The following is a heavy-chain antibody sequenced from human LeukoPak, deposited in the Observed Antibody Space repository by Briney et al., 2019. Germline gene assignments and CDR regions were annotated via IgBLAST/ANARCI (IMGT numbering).Heavy chain of an antibody. Sequence: ASVKVSCKASGYTFTGYYMHWVRQAPGQGLEWMGWINPNSGGTNYAQKFQGRVTMTRDTSISTAYMELSRLRSDDTAVYYCARVIPPVIVGANPLDYWGQGTLVTVSS. CDR3: ARVIPPVIVGANPLDY. D-gene: IGHD1-26*01. V-gene: IGHV1-2*02. CDR2: INPNSGGT. CDR1: GYTFTGYY. J-gene: IGHJ4*02.